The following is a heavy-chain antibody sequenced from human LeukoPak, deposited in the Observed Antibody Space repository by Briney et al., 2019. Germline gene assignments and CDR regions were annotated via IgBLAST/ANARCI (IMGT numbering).Heavy chain of an antibody. CDR3: AKDQGIAIPNDAFDI. V-gene: IGHV3-30*02. D-gene: IGHD6-13*01. J-gene: IGHJ3*02. CDR2: MRYDGSNK. Sequence: GGSLRLSCAASGSTFSSYGMHWVRQAPGKGLEWVAFMRYDGSNKYYADSVKGRFTISRDNSKNTLYLQMNSLRAEDTAVYYCAKDQGIAIPNDAFDIWGQGTMVTVSS. CDR1: GSTFSSYG.